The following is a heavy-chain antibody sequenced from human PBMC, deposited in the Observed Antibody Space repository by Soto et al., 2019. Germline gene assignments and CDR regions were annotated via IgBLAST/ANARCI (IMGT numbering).Heavy chain of an antibody. D-gene: IGHD5-18*01. V-gene: IGHV4-34*01. CDR2: INRSGST. Sequence: SETPSLTCAVYGGSFSGYYWSWIRQPPGKGLEWIGEINRSGSTNYNPSLKSRVTISVDTSKNQFSLKLSSVTAADTAVYYCAREGYGTFFDYWGQGTLVTVSA. CDR1: GGSFSGYY. CDR3: AREGYGTFFDY. J-gene: IGHJ4*02.